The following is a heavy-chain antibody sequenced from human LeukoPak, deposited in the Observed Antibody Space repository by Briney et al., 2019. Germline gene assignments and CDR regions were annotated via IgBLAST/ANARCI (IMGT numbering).Heavy chain of an antibody. D-gene: IGHD6-13*01. Sequence: SETQSLSCTVSGGSISSSNDFWAWIRQPPGKGLEYIGSVSSSGTTSSNPSLKSRLTISVDTSKDQFSLRLTSVTAADTAVYYCARHPHRSWGLYWYFDLWGRGALGIVSS. V-gene: IGHV4-39*01. J-gene: IGHJ2*01. CDR1: GGSISSSNDF. CDR2: VSSSGTT. CDR3: ARHPHRSWGLYWYFDL.